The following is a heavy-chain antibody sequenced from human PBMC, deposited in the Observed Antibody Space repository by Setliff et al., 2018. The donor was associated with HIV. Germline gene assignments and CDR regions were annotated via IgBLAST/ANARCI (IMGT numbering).Heavy chain of an antibody. J-gene: IGHJ5*02. CDR1: GHSISSGYY. CDR2: IYHSGST. D-gene: IGHD4-17*01. V-gene: IGHV4-38-2*01. Sequence: PSETLSLTCAVSGHSISSGYYWGWSRQPPGRGLEWIGSIYHSGSTYYNPSLKSRVTSVDTSKNQFSLKRNSVTAADTAVYYCARAPGPYGDYNWFDPWGQGALVTVSS. CDR3: ARAPGPYGDYNWFDP.